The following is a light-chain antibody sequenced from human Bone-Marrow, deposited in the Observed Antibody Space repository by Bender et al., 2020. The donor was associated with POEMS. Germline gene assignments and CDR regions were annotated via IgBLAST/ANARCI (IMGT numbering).Light chain of an antibody. CDR3: QVWDDSSDHVL. J-gene: IGLJ2*01. Sequence: SYVLTQPPSVSVAPGKTARITCGGNNIASKSVHWYRQRPGQAPVLVVYDDSDRPSGIPERFSGSNSGKTATLNISRVEAGDEADYYCQVWDDSSDHVLFGGGTKLTVL. V-gene: IGLV3-21*03. CDR1: NIASKS. CDR2: DDS.